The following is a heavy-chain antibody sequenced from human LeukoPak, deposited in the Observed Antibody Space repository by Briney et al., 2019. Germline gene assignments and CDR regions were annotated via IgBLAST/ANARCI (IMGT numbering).Heavy chain of an antibody. J-gene: IGHJ4*02. Sequence: GGSLRLSCAASEFTFSSYEMNWVRQAPGKGLEWVSYISSSGSTIYYADSLKGRFTVSRDNAKNTLYLQMNSLRAEDTAVYYCAKDSGVTYYYGSGSATYFENWGQGTLVTVSS. V-gene: IGHV3-48*03. CDR2: ISSSGSTI. CDR1: EFTFSSYE. CDR3: AKDSGVTYYYGSGSATYFEN. D-gene: IGHD3-10*01.